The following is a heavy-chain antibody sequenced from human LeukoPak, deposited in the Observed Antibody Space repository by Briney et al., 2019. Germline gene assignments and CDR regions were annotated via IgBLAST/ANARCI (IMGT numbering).Heavy chain of an antibody. CDR1: GDSFSSHY. D-gene: IGHD4-17*01. V-gene: IGHV4-59*11. Sequence: SETLSLTCTVSGDSFSSHYWTWIRQPPGKGLEWIGYISYRGSTNYNPSLKSRVTISVDTSKNQFSLKLSSVTAADTAVYYCARDLVTVTKGFDIWGHGTMVSVSS. CDR3: ARDLVTVTKGFDI. CDR2: ISYRGST. J-gene: IGHJ3*02.